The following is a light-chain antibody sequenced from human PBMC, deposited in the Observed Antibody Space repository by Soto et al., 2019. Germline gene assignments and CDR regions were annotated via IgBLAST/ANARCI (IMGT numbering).Light chain of an antibody. CDR3: QKYNSYSWT. J-gene: IGKJ1*01. CDR2: KAS. Sequence: DIQITQSPCSLSASVVDRVTITCRASQSISSYLNWYQQKPGKAPKLLIYKASSLESGVPSRFSGSGSGTAFTLTISSLQPDDFATYYCQKYNSYSWTFGQGTKVDIK. V-gene: IGKV1-5*03. CDR1: QSISSY.